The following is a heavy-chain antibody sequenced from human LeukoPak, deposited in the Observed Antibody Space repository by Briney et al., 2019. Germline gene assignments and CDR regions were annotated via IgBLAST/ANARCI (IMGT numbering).Heavy chain of an antibody. J-gene: IGHJ4*02. V-gene: IGHV3-11*06. Sequence: GRFTIPRDNAKNSLYLQMNSLRVEDTAVYYCARGSSGSFDYWGQGTPVTVSS. CDR3: ARGSSGSFDY. D-gene: IGHD6-19*01.